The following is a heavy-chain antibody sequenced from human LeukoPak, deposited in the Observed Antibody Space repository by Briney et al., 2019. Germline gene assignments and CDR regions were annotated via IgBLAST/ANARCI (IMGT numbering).Heavy chain of an antibody. D-gene: IGHD3-10*01. J-gene: IGHJ4*02. V-gene: IGHV3-23*01. Sequence: GGSLRLSCAASDFTLSNYAMSWFRQAPGKGLEWVSSISGNGYNTYYAASVKDRFTISGNSSTNTLTLQMHRLRAEDTAVYYCAKGVRLWFAFYFDYWGQGTLVTVSS. CDR1: DFTLSNYA. CDR3: AKGVRLWFAFYFDY. CDR2: ISGNGYNT.